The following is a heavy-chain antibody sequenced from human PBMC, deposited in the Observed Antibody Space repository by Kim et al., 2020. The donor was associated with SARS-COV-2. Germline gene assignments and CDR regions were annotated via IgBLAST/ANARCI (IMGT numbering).Heavy chain of an antibody. J-gene: IGHJ4*02. V-gene: IGHV6-1*01. CDR3: ARDLSRYGFDY. CDR2: N. D-gene: IGHD4-17*01. Sequence: NDYAVSVKSRITLNPDTSKNQFSLQLNSVTPEDTAVYYCARDLSRYGFDYWVQGTLVTVSS.